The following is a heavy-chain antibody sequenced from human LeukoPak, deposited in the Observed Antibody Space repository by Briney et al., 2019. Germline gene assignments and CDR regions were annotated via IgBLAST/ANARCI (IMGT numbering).Heavy chain of an antibody. D-gene: IGHD2-15*01. Sequence: GGSLRLSCAASGFTFSSYSMNWVRQAPGKGLEWVSSISSSSSYIYYADSVKGRFTISRDNAKNTLYLQMNSLRAEDTAVYYCAREDVVVVAAYYYGMDVWGQGTTVTVSS. CDR1: GFTFSSYS. V-gene: IGHV3-21*01. CDR3: AREDVVVVAAYYYGMDV. CDR2: ISSSSSYI. J-gene: IGHJ6*02.